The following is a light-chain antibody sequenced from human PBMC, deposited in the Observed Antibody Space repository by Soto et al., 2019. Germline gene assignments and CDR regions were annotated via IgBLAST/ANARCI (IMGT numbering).Light chain of an antibody. CDR2: KTS. J-gene: IGKJ1*01. CDR1: QTISSW. CDR3: QYYNDYCWT. Sequence: DIQLTQSPSTLSASVGARVTITCRASQTISSWLAWYQQKPGKAPNLLIYKTSNLESGVPSRFSGSGSGTEFTLTISSLQPDDFATDYCQYYNDYCWTFGQGTKVEIK. V-gene: IGKV1-5*03.